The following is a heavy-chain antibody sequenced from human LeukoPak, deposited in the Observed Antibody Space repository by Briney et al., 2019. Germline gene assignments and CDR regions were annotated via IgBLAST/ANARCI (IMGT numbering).Heavy chain of an antibody. CDR1: GGSMSSYY. Sequence: TSETLSLTCTVSGGSMSSYYWSWMRQPAGKGLEWIGRIYTSGSTNYNTSRESRVTMSVDTSKNQFSLKLSSVTAADTAVYYCAREDTIVVVPAAKDYYYGMHVWGQGTTVTVSS. V-gene: IGHV4-4*07. CDR2: IYTSGST. CDR3: AREDTIVVVPAAKDYYYGMHV. J-gene: IGHJ6*02. D-gene: IGHD2-2*01.